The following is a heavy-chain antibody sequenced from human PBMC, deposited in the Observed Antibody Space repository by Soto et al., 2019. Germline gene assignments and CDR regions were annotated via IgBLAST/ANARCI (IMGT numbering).Heavy chain of an antibody. CDR1: GGSIGGGGNS. D-gene: IGHD2-8*01. CDR2: IYHTGST. V-gene: IGHV4-30-2*01. J-gene: IGHJ4*02. CDR3: ARGHDANND. Sequence: QVQLQESGSGLVNPYRTLSLTSPFPGGSIGGGGNSWSWIRQPPGKGLEWIGYIYHTGSTYYNPSLKSRVTISMDTSKNQFSLKLNSVTAADTAVYYCARGHDANNDWGQGTLVTVSS.